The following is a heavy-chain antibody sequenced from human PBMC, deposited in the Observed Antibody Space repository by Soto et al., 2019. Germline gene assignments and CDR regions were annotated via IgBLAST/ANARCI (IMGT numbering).Heavy chain of an antibody. CDR2: ISAYNGNT. V-gene: IGHV1-18*01. CDR3: ARSENQWLVRGYFGY. CDR1: GYTFTSYG. J-gene: IGHJ4*02. Sequence: QVQLVQSGAEVKKPGASVNVSCKASGYTFTSYGISWVRQAPGQGLEWMGWISAYNGNTNYAQKLQGRVTMTTDTSTSTAYMELRSLRSDDTAVYYCARSENQWLVRGYFGYWGQGTLVTVSS. D-gene: IGHD6-19*01.